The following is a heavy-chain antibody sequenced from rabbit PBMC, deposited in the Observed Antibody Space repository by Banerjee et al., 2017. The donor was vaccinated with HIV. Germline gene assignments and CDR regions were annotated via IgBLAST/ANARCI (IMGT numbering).Heavy chain of an antibody. CDR1: GFDFSDKAV. J-gene: IGHJ3*01. Sequence: QEQLVESGGGLVQPEGSLTLTCKASGFDFSDKAVMCWVRQAPGKGLQWIACINAITGRAVYATWAKGRFTFSKTSSTTVTLQMTSLTAADTATYFCARDLPGVIGWNFGWWGQGTLVTVS. CDR2: INAITGRA. V-gene: IGHV1S45*01. CDR3: ARDLPGVIGWNFGW. D-gene: IGHD4-1*01.